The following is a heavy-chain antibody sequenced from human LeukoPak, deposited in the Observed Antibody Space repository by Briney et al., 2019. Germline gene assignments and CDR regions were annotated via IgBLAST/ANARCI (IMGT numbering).Heavy chain of an antibody. V-gene: IGHV4-39*07. J-gene: IGHJ4*02. CDR2: IYYSGST. CDR1: GGSISSSSYY. CDR3: ARENIVVVPAAPFDY. Sequence: SETLSLTCTVSGGSISSSSYYWGWIRQPPGKGLEWIVSIYYSGSTYYNPSLKSRVTISVDTSKNQFSLKLSSVTAADTAVYYCARENIVVVPAAPFDYWGQGTLVTVSS. D-gene: IGHD2-2*01.